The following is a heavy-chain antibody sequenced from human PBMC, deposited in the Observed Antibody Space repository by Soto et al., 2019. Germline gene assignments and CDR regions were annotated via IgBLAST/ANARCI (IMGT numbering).Heavy chain of an antibody. V-gene: IGHV1-18*01. CDR2: IRAYHGNT. D-gene: IGHD1-26*01. CDR1: GYTFTSYG. J-gene: IGHJ6*02. Sequence: ASMRFCCQASGYTFTSYGISGVRQAPGQGLEWMGWIRAYHGNTNYAQKLPGRVTMTTDTSTSTAYMVLRSLRSDDTAVNYCERTKQWELPFGMDVWGQGTAVTVSS. CDR3: ERTKQWELPFGMDV.